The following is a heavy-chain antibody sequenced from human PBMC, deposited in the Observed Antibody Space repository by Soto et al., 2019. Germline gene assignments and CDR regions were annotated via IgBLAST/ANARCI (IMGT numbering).Heavy chain of an antibody. CDR1: GYSFTYYW. Sequence: GASEKISCHCSGYSFTYYWLGWVHPRPRIGVEWMGIIYPGDSDTRYSPSMQHQVITAADKSISTAYLKWSSLKASDTAMYYCARHAGYCRGGSCYANYYGMDVWGQGTMVTVSS. V-gene: IGHV5-51*07. J-gene: IGHJ6*02. D-gene: IGHD2-15*01. CDR2: IYPGDSDT. CDR3: ARHAGYCRGGSCYANYYGMDV.